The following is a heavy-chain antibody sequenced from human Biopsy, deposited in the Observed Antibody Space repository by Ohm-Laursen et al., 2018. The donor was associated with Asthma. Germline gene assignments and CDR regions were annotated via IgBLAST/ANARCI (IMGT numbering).Heavy chain of an antibody. Sequence: SLRLSCTASGFTFRNFGMHWVRQAPGKGLEWVALISSDVREWYADSVKGRFTISRDNSKNTLYFHMHSLRAEDTAVYFCAKDRVRINSAYYFDYWGQGTLVTVSS. D-gene: IGHD3-10*01. CDR2: ISSDVRE. CDR3: AKDRVRINSAYYFDY. J-gene: IGHJ4*02. CDR1: GFTFRNFG. V-gene: IGHV3-30*18.